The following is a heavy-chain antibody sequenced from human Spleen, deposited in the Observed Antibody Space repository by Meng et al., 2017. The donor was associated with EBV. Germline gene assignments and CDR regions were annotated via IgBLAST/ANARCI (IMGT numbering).Heavy chain of an antibody. CDR3: ARDLVGEYDF. V-gene: IGHV3-74*03. D-gene: IGHD2/OR15-2a*01. Sequence: EGRLVGSGGVLVQQGGYLRLAGAGFGFTLSSYWMHWVRQDPGKRQVWVSRINEHGSITTYADSVNGRFTISRENAKATLYLQMNSLRDEDTAIYYCARDLVGEYDFWGQGTLVTVSS. J-gene: IGHJ4*02. CDR2: INEHGSIT. CDR1: GFTLSSYW.